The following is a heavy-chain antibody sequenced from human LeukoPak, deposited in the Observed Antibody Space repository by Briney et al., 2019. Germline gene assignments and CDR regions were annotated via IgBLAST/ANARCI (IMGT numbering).Heavy chain of an antibody. CDR2: IYYTGST. CDR1: GGSVSDYY. V-gene: IGHV4-59*02. D-gene: IGHD4-11*01. Sequence: SETLSLTCTISGGSVSDYYWSWIRQSPGKGLEWIGYIYYTGSTTYNPSLKSRVTMSADTSKNQFSLKLSSVTAADTAVYYFARSEINDYSRFWGQGILVTVSS. J-gene: IGHJ4*02. CDR3: ARSEINDYSRF.